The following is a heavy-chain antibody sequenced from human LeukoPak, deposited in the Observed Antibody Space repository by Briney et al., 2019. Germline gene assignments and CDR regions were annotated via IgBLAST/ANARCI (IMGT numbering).Heavy chain of an antibody. Sequence: PSETLSLTCTVSGGSISSSSCYWGWIRQPPGKGLEWIGSIYYSGSTYYNPSLKSRVTISVDTSKNQFSLKLSSVTAADTAMYYRARHGENDVEMATIDYWGQGTLVTVSS. J-gene: IGHJ4*02. CDR1: GGSISSSSCY. D-gene: IGHD5-24*01. CDR3: ARHGENDVEMATIDY. V-gene: IGHV4-39*01. CDR2: IYYSGST.